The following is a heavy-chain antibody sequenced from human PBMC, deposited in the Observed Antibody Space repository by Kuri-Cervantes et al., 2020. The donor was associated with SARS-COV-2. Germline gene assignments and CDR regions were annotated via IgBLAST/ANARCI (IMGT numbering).Heavy chain of an antibody. CDR2: FDPEDGET. Sequence: ASVKVSCKVSGYTLTELSMHWVRQAPGKGLEWMGGFDPEDGETIYAQKFQGRVTMTEDTSTDTAYMELSSLRSEDTAVYYCATWGGLVAAALDAFDIWGQGTMVTVSS. V-gene: IGHV1-24*01. D-gene: IGHD6-13*01. CDR1: GYTLTELS. CDR3: ATWGGLVAAALDAFDI. J-gene: IGHJ3*02.